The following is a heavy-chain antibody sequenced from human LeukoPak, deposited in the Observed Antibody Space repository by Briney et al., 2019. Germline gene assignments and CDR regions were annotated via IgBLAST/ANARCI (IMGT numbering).Heavy chain of an antibody. CDR3: ARDRCGGDCSFDY. J-gene: IGHJ4*02. CDR1: GYTFTGYY. Sequence: GASVKVSCKASGYTFTGYYMHWVRQAPGQGLKWMGWINPNSGGTNYAQKFQGRVTMTRDTSISTAYMELSRLRSDDTAVYYCARDRCGGDCSFDYWGQGTLVTVSS. CDR2: INPNSGGT. V-gene: IGHV1-2*02. D-gene: IGHD2-21*01.